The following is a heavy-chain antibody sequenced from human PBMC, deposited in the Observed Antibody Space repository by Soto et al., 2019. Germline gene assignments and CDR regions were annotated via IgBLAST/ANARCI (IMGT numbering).Heavy chain of an antibody. Sequence: VASVKVSCKPSGYTFTSYAIFWVRQAPGQRLEWMGWINAGNGNTKYSQKFQGRVTITRDTSASTAYMELSSLRSEDTAVYYCAREGQFYDSRGFYYSFDSWGQGTRVTVSS. CDR3: AREGQFYDSRGFYYSFDS. J-gene: IGHJ4*02. V-gene: IGHV1-3*01. D-gene: IGHD3-22*01. CDR2: INAGNGNT. CDR1: GYTFTSYA.